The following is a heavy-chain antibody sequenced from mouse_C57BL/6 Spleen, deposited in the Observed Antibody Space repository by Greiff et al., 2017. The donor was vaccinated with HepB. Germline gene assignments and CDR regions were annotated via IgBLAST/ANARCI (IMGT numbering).Heavy chain of an antibody. CDR2: IDPNSGGT. V-gene: IGHV1-72*01. Sequence: QVQLQQPGAELVKPGASVKLSCKASGYTFTSYWMHWVKQRPGRGLEWIGRIDPNSGGTKYNEKFKSKATMTGDKPSSTAYMQLSSLTSEDSAVYYCAREGVITTRYAMDYWGQGTSVTVSS. D-gene: IGHD2-4*01. CDR1: GYTFTSYW. J-gene: IGHJ4*01. CDR3: AREGVITTRYAMDY.